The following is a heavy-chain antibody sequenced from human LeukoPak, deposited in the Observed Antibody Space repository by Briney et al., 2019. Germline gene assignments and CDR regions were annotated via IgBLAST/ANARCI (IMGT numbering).Heavy chain of an antibody. V-gene: IGHV4-59*01. CDR2: ISYSGST. D-gene: IGHD1-1*01. J-gene: IGHJ3*02. Sequence: SETLSLTCTVSGGSISSYYWSWIRQPPGKGLEWIGYISYSGSTNYNPSPKSRVTISVDTSKNQFSLKLTSVTAADTAVYYCARYPVEAARVEAFDIWGQGTMVTVSS. CDR1: GGSISSYY. CDR3: ARYPVEAARVEAFDI.